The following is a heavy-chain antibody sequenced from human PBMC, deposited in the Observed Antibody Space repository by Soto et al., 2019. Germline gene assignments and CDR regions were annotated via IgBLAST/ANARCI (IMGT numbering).Heavy chain of an antibody. V-gene: IGHV4-4*07. CDR3: ARACSSNSCYDVFDY. CDR1: GGSISSYY. CDR2: IYTSGST. D-gene: IGHD2-2*01. J-gene: IGHJ4*02. Sequence: PSETLSLTWTVSGGSISSYYWSWIRQPAGKGLEWIGRIYTSGSTNYNPSLKSRVTMSVDTSKNQFSLKLSSVTAADTAVYYCARACSSNSCYDVFDYWGQGTLVTVSS.